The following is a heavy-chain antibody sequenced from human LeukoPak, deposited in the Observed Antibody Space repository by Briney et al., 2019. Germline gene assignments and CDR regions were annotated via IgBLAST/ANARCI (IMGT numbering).Heavy chain of an antibody. CDR3: VNGAATGLIDY. CDR1: GFTFSNYG. CDR2: VSGSGDDT. D-gene: IGHD2-15*01. J-gene: IGHJ4*02. Sequence: GGSLRLSCSASGFTFSNYGLHWVRQAPGKGLEYISGVSGSGDDTYHADSVKGRFTISRDNSKNTAYLQMSSLRAEDTAVYYCVNGAATGLIDYWGQGTLVTVSS. V-gene: IGHV3-64D*06.